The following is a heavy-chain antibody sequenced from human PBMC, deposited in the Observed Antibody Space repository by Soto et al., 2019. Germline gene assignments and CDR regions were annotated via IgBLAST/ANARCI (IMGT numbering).Heavy chain of an antibody. CDR3: ARHHGPTTSENWFDP. CDR1: GYTFFTYD. V-gene: IGHV1-18*01. J-gene: IGHJ5*02. Sequence: ASVKVSCKASGYTFFTYDISWVRQATGQGLEWMGCISTYSGDTKYAQKFQGRVTMTTDTSTTTAYLELRSLRSDDTAVYYCARHHGPTTSENWFDPWGQGTLVTVSS. CDR2: ISTYSGDT. D-gene: IGHD5-12*01.